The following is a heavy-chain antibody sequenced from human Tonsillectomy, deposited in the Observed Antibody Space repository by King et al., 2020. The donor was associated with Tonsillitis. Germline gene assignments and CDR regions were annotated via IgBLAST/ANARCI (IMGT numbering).Heavy chain of an antibody. CDR2: INTDGSST. Sequence: VQLVESGGGLVQPGGSLRLSCAASGFTFSSYWMHWVRQAPGKGLVGVSRINTDGSSTNYADPVKGRFTISRDNAKNTLYLQMSSLRAEDTAVYYCARVGDYGDFSIDYWGQGTLVSVSS. CDR1: GFTFSSYW. J-gene: IGHJ4*02. CDR3: ARVGDYGDFSIDY. D-gene: IGHD4-17*01. V-gene: IGHV3-74*01.